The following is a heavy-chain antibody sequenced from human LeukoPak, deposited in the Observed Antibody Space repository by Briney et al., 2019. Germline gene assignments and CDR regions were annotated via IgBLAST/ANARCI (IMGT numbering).Heavy chain of an antibody. D-gene: IGHD3-3*01. CDR2: INGRGGTT. V-gene: IGHV3-23*01. J-gene: IGHJ4*01. Sequence: GGSLRLSCAASGFTFSSYAMSWVRQAPGKGLEWVSGINGRGGTTVYAASVEGRFTISRDNSKNTLYLQLNSLRVEDTAVYFCAKDQGSGHGSYTWGTFDYWGLGSLVTVFS. CDR3: AKDQGSGHGSYTWGTFDY. CDR1: GFTFSSYA.